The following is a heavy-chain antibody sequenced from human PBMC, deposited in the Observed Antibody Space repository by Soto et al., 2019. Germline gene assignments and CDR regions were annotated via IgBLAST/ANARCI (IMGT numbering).Heavy chain of an antibody. CDR2: ISAYNGNT. J-gene: IGHJ6*03. V-gene: IGHV1-18*01. Sequence: ASVKVSCKASGYSFTNYGITWVRQAPGQGFEWMGWISAYNGNTKYAQKLQGRVTMTTDASTSTAYLELRSLTSDDTAVYYCARDRGVAPPVAGNTHYYYYMDVWSKGTTVTVSS. CDR3: ARDRGVAPPVAGNTHYYYYMDV. D-gene: IGHD6-19*01. CDR1: GYSFTNYG.